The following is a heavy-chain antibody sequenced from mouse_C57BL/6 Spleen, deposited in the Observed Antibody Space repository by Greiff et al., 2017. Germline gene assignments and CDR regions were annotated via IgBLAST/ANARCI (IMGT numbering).Heavy chain of an antibody. CDR1: GYTFTSYW. D-gene: IGHD1-1*02. J-gene: IGHJ2*01. V-gene: IGHV1-55*01. CDR2: IYHGSGST. Sequence: QVHVKQPGAELVKPGASVKMSCKASGYTFTSYWITWVKQRPGQGLEWIGDIYHGSGSTNYNEKFKSKATLTVDTSSSTAYMQLSSLTSEDSAVYYCASGGNALDYWGQGTTLTVSS. CDR3: ASGGNALDY.